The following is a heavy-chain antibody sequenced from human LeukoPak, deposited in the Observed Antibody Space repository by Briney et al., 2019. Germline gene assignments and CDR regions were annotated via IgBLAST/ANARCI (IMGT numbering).Heavy chain of an antibody. CDR1: GGSISSSSYY. Sequence: SETLSLTCTVSGGSISSSSYYWGWIRQPPGKGLEWIGSIYYSGSTYYNPSLKSRVTISVDTSKNQFSLKLSSVTAADTAVYYCARGGVLKSVDYWGQGTLVTVSS. CDR2: IYYSGST. CDR3: ARGGVLKSVDY. D-gene: IGHD3-16*01. J-gene: IGHJ4*02. V-gene: IGHV4-39*07.